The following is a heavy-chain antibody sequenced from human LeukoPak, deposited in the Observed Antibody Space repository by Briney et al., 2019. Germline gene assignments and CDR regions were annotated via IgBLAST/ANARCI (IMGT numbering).Heavy chain of an antibody. CDR2: IYTSGST. D-gene: IGHD3-22*01. J-gene: IGHJ4*02. Sequence: SETLSLTCTVSGGSISSYYWSWIRQPAGKGLEWIGRIYTSGSTNYNPSLKSRVTMSVDTSKNQFSLKLSSVTAADTAVYYCARGRYYYDSSGYEELDYWGQGTLVTVSS. CDR3: ARGRYYYDSSGYEELDY. CDR1: GGSISSYY. V-gene: IGHV4-4*07.